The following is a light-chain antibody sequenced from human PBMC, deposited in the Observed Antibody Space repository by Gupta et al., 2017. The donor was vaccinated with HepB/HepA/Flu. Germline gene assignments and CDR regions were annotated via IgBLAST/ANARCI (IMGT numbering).Light chain of an antibody. V-gene: IGLV2-23*02. J-gene: IGLJ7*01. CDR2: QVN. Sequence: QSALTQPASMSGSPGQSITISCTGTSNNIGNHDLVSWYQHHPGKAPKLMIFQVNKRPSGVSNRFSGSKSGNTASLTISGLQAEDEADYYCCSYAGRTTYAVFGGGTQLSVL. CDR1: SNNIGNHDL. CDR3: CSYAGRTTYAV.